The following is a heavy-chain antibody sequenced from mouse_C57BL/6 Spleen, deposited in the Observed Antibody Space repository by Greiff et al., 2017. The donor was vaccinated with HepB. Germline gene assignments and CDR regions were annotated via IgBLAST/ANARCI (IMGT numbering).Heavy chain of an antibody. CDR3: ARDGYEVGVFDY. CDR2: IYPGDGDT. CDR1: GYAFSSYW. J-gene: IGHJ2*01. D-gene: IGHD2-2*01. V-gene: IGHV1-80*01. Sequence: QVQLQQSGAELVKPGASVKISCKASGYAFSSYWMNWVKQRPGKGLEWIGQIYPGDGDTNYNGKFKGKATLTADKSSSTVYMQLSSLTSEDSAVYFCARDGYEVGVFDYWGQGTTLTVSS.